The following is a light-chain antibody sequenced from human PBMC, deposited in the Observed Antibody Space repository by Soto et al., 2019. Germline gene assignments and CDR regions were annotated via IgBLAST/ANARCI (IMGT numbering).Light chain of an antibody. CDR2: DVS. CDR3: SSYTSSSTLEVV. V-gene: IGLV2-14*01. CDR1: SSDVGGYNY. J-gene: IGLJ2*01. Sequence: QSVSVSGSPGQSITISCTGTSSDVGGYNYVSWYQQHPGKAPKLMIYDVSNRPSGVSNRFSGSKSGNTASLTISGLQAEDEADYYCSSYTSSSTLEVVFGGGTKLTVL.